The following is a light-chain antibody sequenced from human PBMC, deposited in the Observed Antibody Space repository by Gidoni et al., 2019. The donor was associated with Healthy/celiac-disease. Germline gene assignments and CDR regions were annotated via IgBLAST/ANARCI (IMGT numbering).Light chain of an antibody. CDR3: QQYGSSPPVT. CDR1: QSVSSSY. V-gene: IGKV3-20*01. CDR2: GAS. Sequence: ESVLTQSPGTPSLSPGDRATLSCRASQSVSSSYLAWYQQKPGQAPRLLIHGASSRATGIPDRFSGSGSGTDFTLTISRLEPEDFAVYYCQQYGSSPPVTFGPGTKVDIK. J-gene: IGKJ3*01.